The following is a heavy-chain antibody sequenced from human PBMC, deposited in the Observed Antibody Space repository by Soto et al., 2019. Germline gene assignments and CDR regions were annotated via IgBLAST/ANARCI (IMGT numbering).Heavy chain of an antibody. V-gene: IGHV3-7*01. CDR2: INQDANER. CDR3: AADNTSRHAAFDI. D-gene: IGHD1-20*01. J-gene: IGHJ3*02. CDR1: GFTLKTYW. Sequence: PGGTLRLSCEVSGFTLKTYWISWVRQAPGKGLEWLANINQDANERYYVGSVKVRCTIVADGAGSSLFLRMDSLRAEDTAVYFCAADNTSRHAAFDIWGRGTLVTVSS.